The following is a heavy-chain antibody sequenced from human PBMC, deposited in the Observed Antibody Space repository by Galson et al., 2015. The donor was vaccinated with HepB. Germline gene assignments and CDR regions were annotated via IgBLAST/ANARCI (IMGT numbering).Heavy chain of an antibody. CDR2: ISSRSTSI. D-gene: IGHD4-11*01. CDR3: ARDGDYSDYYAFDI. J-gene: IGHJ3*02. Sequence: SLRLSCAASGFAFSSYSMNWVRQAPGQGLEWVSYISSRSTSIYYADSVKGRFTISRDNAKNSLSLQMISLRAEDTAVYYCARDGDYSDYYAFDIWGQGTMVTVS. V-gene: IGHV3-48*01. CDR1: GFAFSSYS.